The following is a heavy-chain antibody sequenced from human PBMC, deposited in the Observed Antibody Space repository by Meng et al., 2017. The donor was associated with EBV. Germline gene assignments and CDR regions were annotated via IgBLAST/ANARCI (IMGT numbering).Heavy chain of an antibody. D-gene: IGHD6-13*01. CDR2: IIPIFGTA. CDR3: ARAEIAAAGRLDY. CDR1: GGTFSSYC. J-gene: IGHJ4*02. V-gene: IGHV1-69*06. Sequence: QVRVVLARAAWKRPGPSGKVLCKASGGTFSSYCISWVRQAPGQGLEWMGGIIPIFGTANYAQKFQGRVTITADKSTSTAYMELSSLRSEDTAVYYCARAEIAAAGRLDYWGQGTLVTVSS.